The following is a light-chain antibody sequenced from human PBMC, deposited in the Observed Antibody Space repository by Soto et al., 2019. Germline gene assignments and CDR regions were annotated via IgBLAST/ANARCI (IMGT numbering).Light chain of an antibody. J-gene: IGKJ1*01. V-gene: IGKV3-15*01. CDR1: QNVSTN. Sequence: EIVLTQSPATLSVSPGERATLSCRASQNVSTNLAWHQQKPGQAPRLLIYGASTRATGIPVRFSGSGSGTEFTLTVSSLQSEDFAVYSCQQYNDWPPWTFGQGTKVEIK. CDR3: QQYNDWPPWT. CDR2: GAS.